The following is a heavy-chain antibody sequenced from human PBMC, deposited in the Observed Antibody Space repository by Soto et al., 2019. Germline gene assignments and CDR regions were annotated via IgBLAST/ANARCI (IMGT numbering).Heavy chain of an antibody. CDR3: ARSGLRRPHNPYRFFRLDV. J-gene: IGHJ6*02. CDR2: IIPLLGTV. D-gene: IGHD3-10*01. CDR1: GATFTNSV. V-gene: IGHV1-69*06. Sequence: QGQLVQSGAEVKKPGSSVKVSCRASGATFTNSVITWVRKGPGQGLECMGGIIPLLGTVDYAENFQGRVTLTADKVTNTVYLEMRSLRYDDTAVYYCARSGLRRPHNPYRFFRLDVWGHGTTVSV.